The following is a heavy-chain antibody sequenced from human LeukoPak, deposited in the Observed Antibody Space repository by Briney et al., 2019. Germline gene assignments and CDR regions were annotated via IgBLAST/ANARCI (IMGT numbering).Heavy chain of an antibody. Sequence: SETLSLTCTVSGGSITSHYWNWSRQTPGKGLEWIGYIYYSGTIKYNPSLKSRVTISLDTSKNQFSLKLASVTTADTAVYYCATGEDYKSSRFDPWGQGTLVTVSS. J-gene: IGHJ5*02. CDR3: ATGEDYKSSRFDP. V-gene: IGHV4-59*11. D-gene: IGHD4-11*01. CDR1: GGSITSHY. CDR2: IYYSGTI.